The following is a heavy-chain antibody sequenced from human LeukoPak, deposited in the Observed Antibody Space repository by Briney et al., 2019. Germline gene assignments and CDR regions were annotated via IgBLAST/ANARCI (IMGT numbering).Heavy chain of an antibody. V-gene: IGHV4-59*12. J-gene: IGHJ4*02. CDR3: ASRMT. D-gene: IGHD2-15*01. Sequence: SETLSLTCTVSGGSISTYYWNWIRQPPGKGLEWIGYIYHSGSTNYNPSLQSRVTISVDTSKNQISLKLSSVTAADTAVYYCASRMTWGQGTLVTVSS. CDR2: IYHSGST. CDR1: GGSISTYY.